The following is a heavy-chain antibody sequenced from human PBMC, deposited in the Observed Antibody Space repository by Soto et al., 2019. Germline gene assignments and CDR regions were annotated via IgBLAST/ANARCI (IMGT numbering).Heavy chain of an antibody. J-gene: IGHJ4*02. V-gene: IGHV4-31*03. D-gene: IGHD2-15*01. Sequence: SETLSLTCTVSGGSISSGGYYWSWIRQHPGKGLEWIGYIYYSGSTYYNPSLKSRVTISVDTSKNQFSLKLSSVTAADTAVYYCARASYCSGGSCSQVYYFDYWCQGTLVTVSS. CDR2: IYYSGST. CDR1: GGSISSGGYY. CDR3: ARASYCSGGSCSQVYYFDY.